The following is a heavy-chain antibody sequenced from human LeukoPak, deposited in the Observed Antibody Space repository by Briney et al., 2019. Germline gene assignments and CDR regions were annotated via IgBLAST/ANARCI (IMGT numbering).Heavy chain of an antibody. CDR3: ARGVLNCSGGSCYSARPFDY. Sequence: QPGGSLRLSCAASGFTVSSNYMSWVRQALGKGLEWVSVIYSGGSTYYADSVKGRFTISRDNSKNTLYLQMNSLRAEDTAVYYCARGVLNCSGGSCYSARPFDYWGQGTLVTVSS. CDR1: GFTVSSNY. J-gene: IGHJ4*02. D-gene: IGHD2-15*01. CDR2: IYSGGST. V-gene: IGHV3-53*01.